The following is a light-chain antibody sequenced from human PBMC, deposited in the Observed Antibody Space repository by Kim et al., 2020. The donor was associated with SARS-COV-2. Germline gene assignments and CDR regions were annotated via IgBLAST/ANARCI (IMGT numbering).Light chain of an antibody. J-gene: IGLJ3*02. CDR2: SNS. Sequence: QSVLTQPPSASGAPGQMVTISCSGSNSNIGGNPVNWYQRLPGTAPKLLVYSNSQRPSGVPDRFSASKSGTSASLAISGLQSEDEGDYFCAAWDDSPNAWVFGGGTQLTVL. CDR1: NSNIGGNP. V-gene: IGLV1-44*01. CDR3: AAWDDSPNAWV.